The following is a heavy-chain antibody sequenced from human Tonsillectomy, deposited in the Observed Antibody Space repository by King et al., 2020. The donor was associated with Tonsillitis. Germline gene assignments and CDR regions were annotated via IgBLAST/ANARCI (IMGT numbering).Heavy chain of an antibody. D-gene: IGHD5-18*01. V-gene: IGHV4-59*01. CDR3: ARGYSYGSFDY. CDR2: IYYSGST. J-gene: IGHJ4*02. CDR1: GCSISSYY. Sequence: VQLQESGPGLVKPSETLSLTCTVSGCSISSYYWSWIRQPPGKGLEWIGYIYYSGSTNYNPSLKSRVTISVDTSKKQFSLKLSSVTAADTAVYYCARGYSYGSFDYWGQGTLVTVSS.